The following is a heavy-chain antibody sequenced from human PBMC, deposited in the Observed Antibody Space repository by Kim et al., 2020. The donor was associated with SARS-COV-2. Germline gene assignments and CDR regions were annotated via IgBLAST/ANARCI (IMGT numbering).Heavy chain of an antibody. D-gene: IGHD3-16*02. J-gene: IGHJ6*02. V-gene: IGHV4-31*02. Sequence: NPSLQGRVTITVDTSKNQFSLKTSSVTAADTAVYYCARDRYTPHYGMDVWGQGTTVTVSS. CDR3: ARDRYTPHYGMDV.